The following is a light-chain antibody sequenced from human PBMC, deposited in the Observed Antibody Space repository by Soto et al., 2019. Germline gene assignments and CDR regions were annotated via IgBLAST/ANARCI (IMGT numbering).Light chain of an antibody. CDR1: QNVAGD. J-gene: IGKJ1*01. Sequence: RVTTQSPATLSVSPGERATLSCRASQNVAGDLAWYQQKPGQAPRLLIYRTSNRATGIPARFSGSGSGTEFILTISSLQSEDFAVYYCQEYNGRSSFGQGTKVEIK. CDR2: RTS. CDR3: QEYNGRSS. V-gene: IGKV3-15*01.